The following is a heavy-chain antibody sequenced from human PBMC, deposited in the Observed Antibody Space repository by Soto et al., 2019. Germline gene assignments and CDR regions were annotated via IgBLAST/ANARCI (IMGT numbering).Heavy chain of an antibody. D-gene: IGHD5-18*01. V-gene: IGHV1-18*04. Sequence: QGQLVQSGAEVKKPGASVKVSCKASGYPFSTYGVSWVRQAPGQGLEWMGWITVSNGNTNYIDNLQGRVTMTTDTSTTTAYMELWRLRSDDTAVYYCARSYSYGSYWYFDDWGQGTLVIVSS. CDR1: GYPFSTYG. J-gene: IGHJ4*02. CDR2: ITVSNGNT. CDR3: ARSYSYGSYWYFDD.